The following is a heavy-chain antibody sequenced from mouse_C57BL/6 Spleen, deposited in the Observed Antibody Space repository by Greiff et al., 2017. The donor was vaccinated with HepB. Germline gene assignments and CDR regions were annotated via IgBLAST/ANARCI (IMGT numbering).Heavy chain of an antibody. CDR2: ISSGSSTI. V-gene: IGHV5-17*01. D-gene: IGHD1-1*01. CDR3: ARPPIYDYHAMDY. CDR1: GFTFSDYG. J-gene: IGHJ4*01. Sequence: EVQRVESGGGLVKPGGSLKLSCAASGFTFSDYGMHWVRQAPEKGLEWVAYISSGSSTIYYADTVKGRFTISRDNAKNTLFLQMTSLRSEDTAMYYCARPPIYDYHAMDYWGQGTSVTVSS.